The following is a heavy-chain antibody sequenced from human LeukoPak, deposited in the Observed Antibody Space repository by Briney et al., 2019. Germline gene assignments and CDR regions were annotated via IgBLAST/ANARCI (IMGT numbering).Heavy chain of an antibody. J-gene: IGHJ3*01. D-gene: IGHD4-17*01. CDR2: IRYDGSNK. CDR3: ARGDFDDYGDYVDAFEF. Sequence: PGGSLRLPCAASGFTFSSYGMHWIRQAPGKGLEWVAFIRYDGSNKYYADSVKGRFTIYRDNAKNSLYLQMNSLRAEDTALYYCARGDFDDYGDYVDAFEFWGQGTMVTVSA. CDR1: GFTFSSYG. V-gene: IGHV3-30*02.